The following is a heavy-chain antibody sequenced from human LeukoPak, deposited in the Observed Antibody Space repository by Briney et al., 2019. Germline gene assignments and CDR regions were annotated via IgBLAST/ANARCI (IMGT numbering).Heavy chain of an antibody. D-gene: IGHD5-24*01. Sequence: SETLSLTCTVAGGSISSYYWSWIRQPPGKGLEWIGYIYYSGSTNYNPSLKSRVTISVDTSKNQFSLKLSSVTAADTAVYYCARGRGSIDYWGQGTLVTVSS. V-gene: IGHV4-59*01. CDR1: GGSISSYY. CDR3: ARGRGSIDY. CDR2: IYYSGST. J-gene: IGHJ4*02.